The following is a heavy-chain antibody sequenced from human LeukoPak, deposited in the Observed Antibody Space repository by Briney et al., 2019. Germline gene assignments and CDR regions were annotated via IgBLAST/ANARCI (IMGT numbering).Heavy chain of an antibody. CDR2: NSSSGSII. J-gene: IGHJ1*01. CDR1: GSTFSSHE. Sequence: GGSLRLSCAASGSTFSSHEMNWVRQAPGRGLEWVSYNSSSGSIIYQADSVKGRFTISRDNAKKSLYLQMKNLRAEDTAVYYCARGTTFQDWGQGTLVTVSS. D-gene: IGHD4-11*01. V-gene: IGHV3-48*03. CDR3: ARGTTFQD.